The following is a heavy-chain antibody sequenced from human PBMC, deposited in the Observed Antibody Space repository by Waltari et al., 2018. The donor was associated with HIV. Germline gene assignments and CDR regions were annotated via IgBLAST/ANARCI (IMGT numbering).Heavy chain of an antibody. CDR1: GFIPSRYG. V-gene: IGHV3-30*02. CDR2: IQNDERKK. J-gene: IGHJ4*02. D-gene: IGHD6-19*01. CDR3: VKDLSGGWSLDY. Sequence: QVQLVESGGGVVQPGGSLRLSCAAPGFIPSRYGLHWARHASGKGLGWVALIQNDERKKYYADSVKGRFTISRDSSTNLLFLQMNSLRVEDTALYYCVKDLSGGWSLDYWGQGTLVTVS.